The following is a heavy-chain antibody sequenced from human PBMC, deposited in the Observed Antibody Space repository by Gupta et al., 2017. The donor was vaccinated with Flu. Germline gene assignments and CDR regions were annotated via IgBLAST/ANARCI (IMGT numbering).Heavy chain of an antibody. CDR3: AKERPHFRGPYDL. CDR2: ISGSGGST. D-gene: IGHD3-10*01. CDR1: GFTFSRDA. V-gene: IGHV3-23*01. J-gene: IGHJ2*01. Sequence: EVQLLESGGGLVQPGGSLRLSCAPSGFTFSRDALSWVCQDPGKGLEWVSAISGSGGSTNYADSVKGRFTISRDKSKNALYLQMNSLRAEDTAVYYCAKERPHFRGPYDLWGRGTLVTVSS.